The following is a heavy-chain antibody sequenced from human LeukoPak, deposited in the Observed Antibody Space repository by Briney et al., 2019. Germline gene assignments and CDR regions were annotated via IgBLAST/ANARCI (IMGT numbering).Heavy chain of an antibody. CDR3: ARAGPSVFGVVRTPFGY. V-gene: IGHV4-39*07. D-gene: IGHD3-3*01. CDR2: IYYSGST. Sequence: TSETLSLTCTVSGGSISSSSYYWGWIRQPPGKGLEWIGSIYYSGSTYYNPSLRSRVTISVDTSKNQFSLKLSSVTAADTAVYYCARAGPSVFGVVRTPFGYWGQGTLVTVSS. J-gene: IGHJ4*02. CDR1: GGSISSSSYY.